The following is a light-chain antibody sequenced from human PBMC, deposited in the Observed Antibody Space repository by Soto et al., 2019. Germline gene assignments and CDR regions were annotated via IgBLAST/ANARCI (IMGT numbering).Light chain of an antibody. CDR3: QQRSNWLFT. V-gene: IGKV3-11*01. J-gene: IGKJ3*01. CDR2: DAS. Sequence: EIVLTQSPATLSLSPGERATLSCRASQSVSSYLAWYQRKPGQAPRLLIYDASNRATGIPARFSGSGSGTDFTLTISSPEPEDLAVYYCQQRSNWLFTFGPGTKVHIK. CDR1: QSVSSY.